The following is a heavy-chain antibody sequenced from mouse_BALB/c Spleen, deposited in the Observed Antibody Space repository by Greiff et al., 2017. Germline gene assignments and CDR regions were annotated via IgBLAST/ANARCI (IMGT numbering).Heavy chain of an antibody. CDR1: GFNITDYY. D-gene: IGHD1-1*02. Sequence: EVQLQQSGAELVRSGASVKLSCTASGFNITDYYMHWVKQRPEQGLEWIGWIDPENGDTEYAPKFQGKATMTADTSSNTAYLQLSSLTSEDTAVYYCNAYGFDYWGQGTTLTVSS. J-gene: IGHJ2*01. V-gene: IGHV14-4*02. CDR3: NAYGFDY. CDR2: IDPENGDT.